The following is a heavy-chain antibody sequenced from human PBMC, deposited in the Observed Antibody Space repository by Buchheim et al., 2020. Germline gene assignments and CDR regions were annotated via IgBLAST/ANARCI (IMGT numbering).Heavy chain of an antibody. J-gene: IGHJ4*02. Sequence: QVQLVESGGGVIQPGTSLRLSCAASGFTFSTYGMHWVRQAPGKGLEWVAVISYDGNNKYYADSVKGRFTISRDNSKNTLYLEMSTLRAEDTAVYYCAKATQPYDSSGYRWFSLEFRGQGTL. CDR1: GFTFSTYG. CDR2: ISYDGNNK. D-gene: IGHD3-22*01. V-gene: IGHV3-30*18. CDR3: AKATQPYDSSGYRWFSLEF.